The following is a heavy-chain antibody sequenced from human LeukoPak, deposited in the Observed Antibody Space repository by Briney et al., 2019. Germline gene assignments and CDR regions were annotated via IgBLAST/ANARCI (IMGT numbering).Heavy chain of an antibody. D-gene: IGHD6-13*01. CDR3: ARSIWPRAAAGTFDY. Sequence: PGGSLRLSCAASGFIFSDYYINWICQAPGKGLEWVSYISNSGSTIYFADSVKGRFTISRDNAKNSLYLQMNSLRAEDTAVYYCARSIWPRAAAGTFDYWGQGTLVTVSS. CDR2: ISNSGSTI. CDR1: GFIFSDYY. J-gene: IGHJ4*02. V-gene: IGHV3-11*01.